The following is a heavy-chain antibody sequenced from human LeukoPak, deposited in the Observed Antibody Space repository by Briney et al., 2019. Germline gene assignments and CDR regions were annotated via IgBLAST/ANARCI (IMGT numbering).Heavy chain of an antibody. CDR1: GFTFSSYA. CDR3: ARDIGTTGTTSVFDY. CDR2: ISSNGGST. V-gene: IGHV3-64*01. Sequence: GGSLRLSCAASGFTFSSYAMHWVRQAPGKGLEYVSAISSNGGSTYYANSVKGRFTISRDNSENTLYLQMGSLRAEDMAVYYCARDIGTTGTTSVFDYWGQGTLVTVSS. J-gene: IGHJ4*02. D-gene: IGHD1-1*01.